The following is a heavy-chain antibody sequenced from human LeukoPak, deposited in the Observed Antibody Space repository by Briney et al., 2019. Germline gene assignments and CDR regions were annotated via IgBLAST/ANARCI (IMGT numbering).Heavy chain of an antibody. V-gene: IGHV3-74*01. CDR2: IKSDGSSI. D-gene: IGHD5-12*01. Sequence: QPGGSLRLSCAASGFTFSSYWMHWVRQAPGKGLVWVSHIKSDGSSISYADSVKGRFTISRDNAKNTLYLQMNSLRAEDTAVYYCARDRGYTQDYWGQGTLVTVSS. CDR3: ARDRGYTQDY. CDR1: GFTFSSYW. J-gene: IGHJ4*02.